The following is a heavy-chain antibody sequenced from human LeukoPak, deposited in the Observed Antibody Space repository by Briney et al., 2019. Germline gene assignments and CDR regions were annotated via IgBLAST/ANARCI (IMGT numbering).Heavy chain of an antibody. CDR2: ISSSGSTI. J-gene: IGHJ4*02. CDR3: ARLRAVAMVIPFDY. Sequence: GGSLRLSCAASGFTFSSYEMNWVRQAPGKGLEWVSYISSSGSTIYYADSVKGRFTISRDNAKNSLYLQMNSLRAEDTAVYYCARLRAVAMVIPFDYWGQGTLVTVSS. D-gene: IGHD5-18*01. V-gene: IGHV3-48*03. CDR1: GFTFSSYE.